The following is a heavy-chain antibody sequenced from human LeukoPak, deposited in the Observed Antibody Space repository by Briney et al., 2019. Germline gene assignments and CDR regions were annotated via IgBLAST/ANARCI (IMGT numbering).Heavy chain of an antibody. CDR3: ARDPGHSSGWYFAWGAFDI. D-gene: IGHD6-19*01. Sequence: GGSLRLSCAASGFTFSSYSMNWVRQAPGKGLEWVSSISSSSSYIYYADSVKDRFTISRDNAKNSLYLQMNSLRAEDTAVYYCARDPGHSSGWYFAWGAFDIWGQGTMVTVSS. CDR2: ISSSSSYI. V-gene: IGHV3-21*01. CDR1: GFTFSSYS. J-gene: IGHJ3*02.